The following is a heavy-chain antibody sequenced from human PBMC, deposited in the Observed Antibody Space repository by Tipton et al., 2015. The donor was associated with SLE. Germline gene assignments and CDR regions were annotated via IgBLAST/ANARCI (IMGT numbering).Heavy chain of an antibody. V-gene: IGHV4-38-2*01. J-gene: IGHJ4*02. CDR3: ARQPSPYYDTTSYFDY. D-gene: IGHD3-16*01. CDR1: DFSITTTYY. CDR2: IWHSGTA. Sequence: TLSLTCAVSDFSITTTYYWGWIRQTPGKGLEWIGSIWHSGTAHYNPSLESRVSISVDTSQNHFSLRLTSVTAEDTAVYFCARQPSPYYDTTSYFDYWGRGILVTVSS.